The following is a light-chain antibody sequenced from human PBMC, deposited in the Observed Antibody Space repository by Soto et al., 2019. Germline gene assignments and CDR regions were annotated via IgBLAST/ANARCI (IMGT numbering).Light chain of an antibody. CDR2: DAS. Sequence: EIVLTQSPATLSLSPGERATLSCRASQSVSSYLAWYQQKPGQAPRLLIYDASNRATGIPARFSGSGSGTDFTLTISSLEPEDFAVSYCQQRSSGPFLTFGGGTKVEIK. CDR3: QQRSSGPFLT. V-gene: IGKV3-11*01. CDR1: QSVSSY. J-gene: IGKJ4*01.